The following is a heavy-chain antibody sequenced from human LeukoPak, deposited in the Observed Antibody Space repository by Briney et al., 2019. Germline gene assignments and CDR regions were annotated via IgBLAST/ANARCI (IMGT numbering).Heavy chain of an antibody. V-gene: IGHV3-11*01. D-gene: IGHD3-22*01. CDR2: ISSSGSTI. CDR1: GFTFSDYY. J-gene: IGHJ4*02. CDR3: AKIYDSSGYYRLSVEDY. Sequence: PGGSLRLSCAASGFTFSDYYMSWIRQAPGKGLEWVSYISSSGSTIYYADSVKGRFTISRDNAKNSLYLQMNSLRAEDTAVYYCAKIYDSSGYYRLSVEDYWGQGTLVTVSS.